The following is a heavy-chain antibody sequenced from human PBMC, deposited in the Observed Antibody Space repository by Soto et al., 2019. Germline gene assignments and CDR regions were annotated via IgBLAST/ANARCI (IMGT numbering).Heavy chain of an antibody. CDR2: TRNKANSHTT. V-gene: IGHV3-72*01. D-gene: IGHD4-17*01. CDR1: GFTFSDHY. CDR3: ARATTVTDY. Sequence: LRLSCAASGFTFSDHYMDWVRQAPGKGLEWVGRTRNKANSHTTEYAASVKGRFTISRDDSKNSLYLQMNSLKVEDTAVYYCARATTVTDYWGQGALVTVSS. J-gene: IGHJ4*02.